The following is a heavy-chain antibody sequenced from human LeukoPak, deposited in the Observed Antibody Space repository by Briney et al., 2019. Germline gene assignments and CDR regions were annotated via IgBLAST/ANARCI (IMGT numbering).Heavy chain of an antibody. D-gene: IGHD3-22*01. CDR3: VLYYSDSSGSLFDY. CDR1: RGSLSGYY. Sequence: PSETLSLTCAVFRGSLSGYYWNWIRQPPGKGLEWIGEINHSGSTNYNPSLNSRVTISVDTSKNQFSLKLTSVTAADTAVYYCVLYYSDSSGSLFDYWGQGTLVTVSS. V-gene: IGHV4-34*01. J-gene: IGHJ4*02. CDR2: INHSGST.